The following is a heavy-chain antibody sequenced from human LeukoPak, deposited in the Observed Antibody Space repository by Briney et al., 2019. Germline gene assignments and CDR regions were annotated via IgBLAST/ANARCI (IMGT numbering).Heavy chain of an antibody. J-gene: IGHJ4*02. V-gene: IGHV4-4*02. CDR2: ISLAGRT. CDR3: AREGGPYRPLDY. CDR1: GGSITTTNY. Sequence: SETLSLTCGVSGGSITTTNYWSWVRQPPGGGLEWIGEISLAGRTRYNPSLKSRVNISIDESKNHLSLNLASVTAADTAVYYCAREGGPYRPLDYSGQGTLVTVAS.